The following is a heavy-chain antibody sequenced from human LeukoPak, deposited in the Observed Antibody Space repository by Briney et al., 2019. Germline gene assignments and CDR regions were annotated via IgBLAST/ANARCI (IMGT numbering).Heavy chain of an antibody. Sequence: GGSLRLSCAASGFIFSRYWMSWVRQAPGRGLEWVANIKHDGSDKYYVDSVKGRFTISRDNAENLLFLQMNSLRAEDTAVYYCAKLLSGYCSRTSCLNWFDPWGQGTLVTVSS. D-gene: IGHD2-2*01. V-gene: IGHV3-7*05. CDR1: GFIFSRYW. CDR3: AKLLSGYCSRTSCLNWFDP. CDR2: IKHDGSDK. J-gene: IGHJ5*02.